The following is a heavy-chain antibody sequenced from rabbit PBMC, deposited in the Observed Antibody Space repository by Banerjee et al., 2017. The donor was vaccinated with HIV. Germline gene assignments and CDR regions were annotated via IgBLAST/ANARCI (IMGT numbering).Heavy chain of an antibody. CDR3: ARGTSGSSYFYFNL. CDR2: IYAAVSGST. D-gene: IGHD8-1*01. Sequence: QSLEESGGDLVKPGASLTLTCTASGFSFNNNYYMCWVRQAPGKGLEWIACIYAAVSGSTYYATWAKGRFTISKTSSTTVTLRMTSLTAADTATYFCARGTSGSSYFYFNLWGPGTLVTVS. CDR1: GFSFNNNYY. J-gene: IGHJ4*01. V-gene: IGHV1S40*01.